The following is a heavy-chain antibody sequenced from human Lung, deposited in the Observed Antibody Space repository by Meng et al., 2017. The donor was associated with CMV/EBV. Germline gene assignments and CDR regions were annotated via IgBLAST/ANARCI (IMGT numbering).Heavy chain of an antibody. D-gene: IGHD2-15*01. CDR3: ARRPGYDHHEY. CDR2: VSAYNGDT. V-gene: IGHV1-18*04. CDR1: GYKFTTYH. Sequence: ASVKVSCKASGYKFTTYHLSWVRQAPGQGLEWMGWVSAYNGDTNYVQKFQGRVTMTADTSTSTAYMELRNLTSDDTAVYYCARRPGYDHHEYWGQGTLVTVSS. J-gene: IGHJ4*02.